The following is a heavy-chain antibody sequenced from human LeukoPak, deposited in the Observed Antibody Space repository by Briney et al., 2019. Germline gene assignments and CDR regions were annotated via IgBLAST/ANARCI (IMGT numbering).Heavy chain of an antibody. CDR1: GYPLSNYG. Sequence: GASVKVSCKASGYPLSNYGITWVRQAPGQGLEWMGWIIAYNGNINYAQKVQGRVTMTTDTSTSTAYMELRSLRSDDTAVYYCARRNYCVSTSCTYYHYYMDVWGKGTTVTVSS. CDR2: IIAYNGNI. D-gene: IGHD2-2*01. V-gene: IGHV1-18*01. CDR3: ARRNYCVSTSCTYYHYYMDV. J-gene: IGHJ6*03.